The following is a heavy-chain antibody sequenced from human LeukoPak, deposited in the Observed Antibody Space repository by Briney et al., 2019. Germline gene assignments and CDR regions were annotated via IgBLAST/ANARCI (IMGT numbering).Heavy chain of an antibody. CDR3: ARGRSSSGPFDY. J-gene: IGHJ4*02. V-gene: IGHV4-39*07. CDR1: SGSISSSYYY. CDR2: IHYSGNT. Sequence: SETLSLTCTVSSGSISSSYYYWAWIRQPPGKGLEWIGSIHYSGNTYYNPSLKSRITISVDTSKNQFSLKLSSVTAADTAVYYCARGRSSSGPFDYWGQGNLVTVSS. D-gene: IGHD6-6*01.